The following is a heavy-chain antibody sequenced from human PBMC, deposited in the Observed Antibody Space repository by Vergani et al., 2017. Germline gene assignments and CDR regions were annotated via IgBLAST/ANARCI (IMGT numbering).Heavy chain of an antibody. CDR1: GGSISSTNW. CDR3: ARDRGDRSTSYYYYYMDV. D-gene: IGHD2-2*01. V-gene: IGHV4-4*03. J-gene: IGHJ6*03. Sequence: QVQLQESGPGLVKPPGTLSLTCAVSGGSISSTNWWSWVRQPPGKGLEWIGEIYHSGSTNYNPSLKSRVTISVDTSKNQFSLKLSSVTAADTAVYYCARDRGDRSTSYYYYYMDVWGKGTTVTVSS. CDR2: IYHSGST.